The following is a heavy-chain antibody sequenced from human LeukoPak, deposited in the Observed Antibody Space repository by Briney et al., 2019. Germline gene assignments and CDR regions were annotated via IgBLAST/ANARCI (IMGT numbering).Heavy chain of an antibody. V-gene: IGHV1-69*04. CDR3: AIYYYDSSGYPDY. J-gene: IGHJ4*02. D-gene: IGHD3-22*01. CDR1: GGTFSSYA. Sequence: GSSVKVSCKASGGTFSSYAISWVRQAPGQGLEWMGRIIPILGIANYAQKFQGRVTITADKSTSTAYMELSSLRSEDTAVYYCAIYYYDSSGYPDYWGQGTLVTVSS. CDR2: IIPILGIA.